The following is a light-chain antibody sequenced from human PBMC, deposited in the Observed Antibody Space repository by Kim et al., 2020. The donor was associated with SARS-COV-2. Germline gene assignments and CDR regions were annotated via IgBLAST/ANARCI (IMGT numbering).Light chain of an antibody. Sequence: DIQVTQSPSTLSASVGDRVTITCRASQSITVWLAWYQQKPGKAPKLLIYKASSLESGVPSRFSGSGSGTEFTLTISSLQPDDFATYYCQQYNSYPITLGQGTRLEIK. CDR1: QSITVW. V-gene: IGKV1-5*03. CDR3: QQYNSYPIT. J-gene: IGKJ5*01. CDR2: KAS.